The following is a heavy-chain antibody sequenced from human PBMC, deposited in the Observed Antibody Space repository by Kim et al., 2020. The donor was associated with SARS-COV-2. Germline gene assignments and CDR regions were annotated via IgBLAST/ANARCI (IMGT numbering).Heavy chain of an antibody. CDR2: ISSSSSYI. Sequence: GGSLRLSCAASGFTFSSYSMNWVRQAPGKGLEWVASISSSSSYIYYADSVKGRFTISRDNSKNSLYLQMNSLRAEDTAVYYCARDMSSSGYWGEFDYWGQGTLVTVSS. CDR1: GFTFSSYS. CDR3: ARDMSSSGYWGEFDY. V-gene: IGHV3-21*01. J-gene: IGHJ4*02. D-gene: IGHD6-13*01.